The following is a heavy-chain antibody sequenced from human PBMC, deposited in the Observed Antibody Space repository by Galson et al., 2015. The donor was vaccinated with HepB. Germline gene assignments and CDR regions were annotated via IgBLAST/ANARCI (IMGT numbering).Heavy chain of an antibody. D-gene: IGHD2-2*02. CDR1: GFTFSSYG. CDR2: IWYDGSNK. CDR3: ARVIRYCSSTSCYIGPPDY. Sequence: SLRLSCAASGFTFSSYGMHWVRQAPGKGLEWVAVIWYDGSNKYYADSVKGRFTISRDNSKNTLYLQMNSLRAEDTAVYYCARVIRYCSSTSCYIGPPDYWGQGTLVTVSS. J-gene: IGHJ4*02. V-gene: IGHV3-33*01.